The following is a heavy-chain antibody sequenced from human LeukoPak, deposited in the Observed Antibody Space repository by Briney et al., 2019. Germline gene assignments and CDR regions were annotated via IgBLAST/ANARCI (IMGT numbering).Heavy chain of an antibody. V-gene: IGHV3-30-3*01. CDR1: GFTFSSYA. CDR2: ISYDGSNK. CDR3: ARAGSDYGDYASFDY. J-gene: IGHJ4*02. D-gene: IGHD4-17*01. Sequence: GGSLRLSCAASGFTFSSYAMHWVSQAPGKGLEWVAVISYDGSNKYYADSVKGRFTISRDNSKNTLYLQMNSLRAEDTAVYYCARAGSDYGDYASFDYWGQGTLVTVSS.